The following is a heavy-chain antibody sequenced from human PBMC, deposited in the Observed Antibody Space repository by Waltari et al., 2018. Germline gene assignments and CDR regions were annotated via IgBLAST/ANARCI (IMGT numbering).Heavy chain of an antibody. D-gene: IGHD3-10*01. J-gene: IGHJ4*02. CDR1: GFPFNTYW. V-gene: IGHV3-7*01. CDR3: TTLARGESGDY. CDR2: INPDGSQK. Sequence: EMQLVESGGGLVQPGGSLRLSCAASGFPFNTYWRKWIRQAPGKGLEGVANINPDGSQKFYVDSVKGRVTVSRDNAQNSLYLQMNNLRAEDTAVYYCTTLARGESGDYWGQGTLVTVSS.